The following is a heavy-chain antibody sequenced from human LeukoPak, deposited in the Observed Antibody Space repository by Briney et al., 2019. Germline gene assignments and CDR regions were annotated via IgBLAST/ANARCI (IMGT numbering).Heavy chain of an antibody. CDR3: ARDLRLDGSVFDY. D-gene: IGHD3-10*01. CDR2: IYYSGST. Sequence: SETLSLTCTVSGGSISSYYWSWIRQPPGKGLEWIGYIYYSGSTNYNPSLKSRVTISVDTSKNQFSLKLSSVTAADTAVHYCARDLRLDGSVFDYWGQGTLVTVSS. CDR1: GGSISSYY. J-gene: IGHJ4*02. V-gene: IGHV4-59*01.